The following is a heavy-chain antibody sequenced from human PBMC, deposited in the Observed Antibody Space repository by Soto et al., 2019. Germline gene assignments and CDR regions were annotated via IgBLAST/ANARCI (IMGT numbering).Heavy chain of an antibody. CDR3: ARRGRPDFDYMAG. D-gene: IGHD6-6*01. J-gene: IGHJ6*03. V-gene: IGHV3-64*01. CDR1: GFTLSGYA. CDR2: ISSNGVGT. Sequence: EVQLAESGGGLAQPGGSLRLSCAASGFTLSGYAMDWVRQAPGKGLEYVSGISSNGVGTYYANSVQGRFTISRDNSKNTVYRQKGRLCPEAMAVYYCARRGRPDFDYMAGWGKGTTVTVSS.